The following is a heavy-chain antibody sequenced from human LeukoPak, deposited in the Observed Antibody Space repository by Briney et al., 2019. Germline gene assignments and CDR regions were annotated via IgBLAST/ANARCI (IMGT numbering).Heavy chain of an antibody. Sequence: GGSLRLSCAASGFTFSSSFLSWVRQAPGKGLEWVSVIYTGGSTYYTDSVKRRFTISRDNSKNTVYLQMNSLRAEDTAVYYCARGRGLISEDSGQGTLATVSS. D-gene: IGHD2-15*01. CDR3: ARGRGLISED. J-gene: IGHJ4*02. V-gene: IGHV3-53*01. CDR1: GFTFSSSF. CDR2: IYTGGST.